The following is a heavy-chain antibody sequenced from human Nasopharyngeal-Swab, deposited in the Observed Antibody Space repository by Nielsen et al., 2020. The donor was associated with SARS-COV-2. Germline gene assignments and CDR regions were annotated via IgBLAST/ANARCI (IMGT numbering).Heavy chain of an antibody. D-gene: IGHD2-2*01. Sequence: GGSLRLSCAASGFTFSSYGMHWVRQAPGKGLEWVAVISYDGSNKYYADSVKGRFTISRDNSKNTLYLQMNSLRAEDTAVYYCAKVSVVVPAAHTKTYYGMDVWGQGTTVTVFS. CDR1: GFTFSSYG. CDR3: AKVSVVVPAAHTKTYYGMDV. J-gene: IGHJ6*02. CDR2: ISYDGSNK. V-gene: IGHV3-30*18.